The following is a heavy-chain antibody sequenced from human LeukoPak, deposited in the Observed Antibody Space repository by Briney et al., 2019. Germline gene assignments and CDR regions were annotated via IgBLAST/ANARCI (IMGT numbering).Heavy chain of an antibody. J-gene: IGHJ4*02. CDR2: IYYSGST. CDR1: GGSFSGYY. Sequence: SETLSLTCAVYGGSFSGYYWSWIRQHPGKGLEWIGYIYYSGSTYYNPSLKSRVTISVDTSKNQFSLKLSSVTAADTAVYYCARTLDSSGYYYFDYWGQGTLVTVSS. D-gene: IGHD3-22*01. V-gene: IGHV4-31*11. CDR3: ARTLDSSGYYYFDY.